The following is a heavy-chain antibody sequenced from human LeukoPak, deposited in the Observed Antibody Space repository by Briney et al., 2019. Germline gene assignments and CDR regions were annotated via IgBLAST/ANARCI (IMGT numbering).Heavy chain of an antibody. V-gene: IGHV4-4*07. CDR3: ARDLLIRGWLFDAFDI. D-gene: IGHD3-9*01. J-gene: IGHJ3*02. CDR1: GGSISSYY. CDR2: IYTSGST. Sequence: PSETLSLTCTVSGGSISSYYWSWIRQPAGKGLEWIGRIYTSGSTNYSPSLKSRVTMSVDTSKNQFSLKLSSVTAADTAVYYCARDLLIRGWLFDAFDIWGQGTMVTVSS.